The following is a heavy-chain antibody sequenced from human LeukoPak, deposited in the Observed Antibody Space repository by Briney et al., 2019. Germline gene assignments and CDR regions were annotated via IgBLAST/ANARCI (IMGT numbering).Heavy chain of an antibody. CDR3: ATKVRYDNWFVP. Sequence: GESLKISCQGSGSIFTRYWIGWGRQMPGKGLEWMGLIYPGDSDTRYSPSFQGQVTISVDKSMSTAYLQWGSLKASDTAIYYCATKVRYDNWFVPWGQGTLVTVSS. J-gene: IGHJ5*01. CDR2: IYPGDSDT. D-gene: IGHD1-1*01. V-gene: IGHV5-51*01. CDR1: GSIFTRYW.